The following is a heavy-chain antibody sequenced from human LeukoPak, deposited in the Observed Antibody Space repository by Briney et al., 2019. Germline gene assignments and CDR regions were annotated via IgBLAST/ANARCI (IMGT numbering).Heavy chain of an antibody. Sequence: GGSLRLSCAASGSTFSSFAIHWVRQVPGKGLEWVTAISYDGSNKYYADSEKGRFTISRDNSKNTVYVQMNSLRLEDTAVYYCAQAVKGYSYGDDAFDIWGQGTMVIVSS. CDR1: GSTFSSFA. V-gene: IGHV3-30*18. D-gene: IGHD5-18*01. CDR2: ISYDGSNK. J-gene: IGHJ3*02. CDR3: AQAVKGYSYGDDAFDI.